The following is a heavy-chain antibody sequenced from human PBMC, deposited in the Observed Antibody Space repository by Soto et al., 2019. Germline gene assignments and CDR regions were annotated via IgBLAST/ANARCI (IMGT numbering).Heavy chain of an antibody. CDR1: GFTFTSYA. Sequence: GGSLRLSCAASGFTFTSYAMNWVRQAPGKGLEWVALISYEGSSQYYADSVKGRFTISRDSSKNTLYLQMNSLGAADTAVYYCGRCTSTSCHLGSDYWGQGTLVTVSS. CDR3: GRCTSTSCHLGSDY. V-gene: IGHV3-30*04. D-gene: IGHD2-2*01. J-gene: IGHJ4*02. CDR2: ISYEGSSQ.